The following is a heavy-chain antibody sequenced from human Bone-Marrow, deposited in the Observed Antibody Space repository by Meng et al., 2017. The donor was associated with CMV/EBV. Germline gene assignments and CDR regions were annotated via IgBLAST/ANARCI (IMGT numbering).Heavy chain of an antibody. CDR2: IRQDGGDI. V-gene: IGHV3-7*01. J-gene: IGHJ4*02. CDR3: ARLLGGVTTYAY. Sequence: GESLKISCAASGFTFSSVWMSWVRQAPGQGLEWVASIRQDGGDIHYVDSVKGRFTISRDNAKSSLSLQMNYVRAEDTAVYYCARLLGGVTTYAYWGQGNRVHVAS. CDR1: GFTFSSVW. D-gene: IGHD4-17*01.